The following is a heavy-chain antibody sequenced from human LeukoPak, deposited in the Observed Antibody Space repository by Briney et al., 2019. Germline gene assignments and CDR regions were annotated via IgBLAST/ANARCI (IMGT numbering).Heavy chain of an antibody. CDR3: TKELGASGSSHMCYFDY. D-gene: IGHD3-10*01. CDR2: VSHDGSAK. V-gene: IGHV3-30*18. CDR1: GFSLRNHG. Sequence: PGGSLGLSCAASGFSLRNHGMNWVRQAPGKGLEWVAVVSHDGSAKFYADSVKGRFTISRDNPNNILYLQMNSLRPEDTAVYYCTKELGASGSSHMCYFDYWGQGILVTVS. J-gene: IGHJ4*02.